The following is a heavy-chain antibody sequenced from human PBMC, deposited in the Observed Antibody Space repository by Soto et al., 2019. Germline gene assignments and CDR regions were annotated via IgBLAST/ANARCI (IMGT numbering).Heavy chain of an antibody. CDR2: ISYDGSYK. J-gene: IGHJ4*02. CDR3: AREGCSGGSCYSYFDY. CDR1: GFTFSSYA. D-gene: IGHD2-15*01. Sequence: QVQLVESGGGVVQPGRSLRLSCAASGFTFSSYAMHWVRQAPGKGLEWVAVISYDGSYKYYADSVKGRFTISRDNSKNTLYLQMNSLRAEDTAVYYCAREGCSGGSCYSYFDYWGQGTLVTVSS. V-gene: IGHV3-30-3*01.